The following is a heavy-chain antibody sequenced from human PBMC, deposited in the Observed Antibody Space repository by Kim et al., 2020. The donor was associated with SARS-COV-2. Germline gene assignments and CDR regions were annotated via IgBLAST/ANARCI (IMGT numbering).Heavy chain of an antibody. CDR2: INAGNGNT. J-gene: IGHJ6*02. D-gene: IGHD2-2*01. CDR1: GYTFTSYA. V-gene: IGHV1-3*01. CDR3: ARDWDIVVVPAAIVRYGMDV. Sequence: ASVKVSCKASGYTFTSYAMHWVRQAPGQRLEWMGWINAGNGNTKYSQKFQGRVTITRDTSASTAYMELSSLRSEDTAVYYCARDWDIVVVPAAIVRYGMDVWGQGTTVTVSS.